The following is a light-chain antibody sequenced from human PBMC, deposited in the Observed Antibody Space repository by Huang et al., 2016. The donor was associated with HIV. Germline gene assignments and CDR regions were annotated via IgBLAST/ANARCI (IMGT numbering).Light chain of an antibody. CDR3: QQYFSTPT. CDR1: QSVLYKSDKRDY. Sequence: IVMTQSPESLSVSLGERATINCKSSQSVLYKSDKRDYVAWYQEKPGQSPKVLIYWASTRLSGVPDLFRGSWSVTNFTLTIDSFQAEDVALFYCQQYFSTPTFGLGTKLEI. V-gene: IGKV4-1*01. J-gene: IGKJ2*01. CDR2: WAS.